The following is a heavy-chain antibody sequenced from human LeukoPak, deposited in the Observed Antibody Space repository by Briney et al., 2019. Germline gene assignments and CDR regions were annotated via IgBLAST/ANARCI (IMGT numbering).Heavy chain of an antibody. CDR2: IIPIFGTA. D-gene: IGHD3-10*01. CDR1: GGTFISYA. Sequence: SVKVSCKASGGTFISYAISWVRQAPGQGLEWMGGIIPIFGTANYAQKFQGRVTITADESTSTAYMELSSLRSEDTAVYYCASSGSYYTIDYWGQGTLVTVSS. V-gene: IGHV1-69*01. CDR3: ASSGSYYTIDY. J-gene: IGHJ4*02.